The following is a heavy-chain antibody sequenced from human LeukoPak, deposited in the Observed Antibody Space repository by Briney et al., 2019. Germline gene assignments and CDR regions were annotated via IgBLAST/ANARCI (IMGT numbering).Heavy chain of an antibody. Sequence: GGSLRLSCAASGFTFSSYWMSWVRQAPGKGLECVANIKEDGSEEYYVDSVKGRFSISRDNAKNTLYLQMDSLRAEDTAVYYCAGDYKGICTGESCYSSTLGDWGQGTLVPVSS. CDR2: IKEDGSEE. V-gene: IGHV3-7*01. J-gene: IGHJ1*01. D-gene: IGHD2-15*01. CDR1: GFTFSSYW. CDR3: AGDYKGICTGESCYSSTLGD.